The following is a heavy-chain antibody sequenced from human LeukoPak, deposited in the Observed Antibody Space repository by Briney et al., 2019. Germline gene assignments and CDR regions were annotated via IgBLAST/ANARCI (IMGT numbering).Heavy chain of an antibody. CDR3: ARMLVESDY. CDR1: GYSFTVYY. V-gene: IGHV1-2*02. J-gene: IGHJ4*02. Sequence: ASVKVSCKASGYSFTVYYKHWVRQAPGQGLEWMGWINPNSGGTNDAQKFQGKVTKNRHTSISTAYMELGRLRSDETAVYYSARMLVESDYWGPGTLVTVSS. D-gene: IGHD3-22*01. CDR2: INPNSGGT.